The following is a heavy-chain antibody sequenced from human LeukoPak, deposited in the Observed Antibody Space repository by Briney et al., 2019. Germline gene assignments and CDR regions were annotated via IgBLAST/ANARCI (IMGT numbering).Heavy chain of an antibody. CDR2: IYNSGTT. CDR3: ARDHTSTAKIDY. D-gene: IGHD5/OR15-5a*01. CDR1: GGSIRSYS. V-gene: IGHV4-59*01. J-gene: IGHJ4*02. Sequence: PSETLSLTCIVSGGSIRSYSWSWIRQPPGKELEWIGYIYNSGTTKYNPSLKSRVTISADTSKNQFSLKLSSVTAADTAVYYCARDHTSTAKIDYWGRGTLLTVSS.